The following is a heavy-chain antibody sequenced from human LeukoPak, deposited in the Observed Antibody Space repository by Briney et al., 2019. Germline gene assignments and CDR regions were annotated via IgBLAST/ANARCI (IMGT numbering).Heavy chain of an antibody. Sequence: SGGSLRLSCGASGFTFSTSWMIWVRQAPGKGLEWVANLNQDGSEKYYVDSVKGRFTISRDNGRNSLYLQMDSLRVGDTAVYYRVRGLYGYWGQGTLVTVSS. CDR2: LNQDGSEK. CDR1: GFTFSTSW. CDR3: VRGLYGY. J-gene: IGHJ4*02. D-gene: IGHD4-17*01. V-gene: IGHV3-7*03.